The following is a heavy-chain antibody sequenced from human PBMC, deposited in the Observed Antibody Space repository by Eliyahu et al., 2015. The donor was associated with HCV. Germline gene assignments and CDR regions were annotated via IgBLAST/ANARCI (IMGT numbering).Heavy chain of an antibody. V-gene: IGHV4-59*01. CDR1: GGSIXTYY. CDR3: ASGGGGIAVAGTGGWFDP. Sequence: QVQLQESGPGLVKPSETLSLTCTVSGGSIXTYYWSWIRQPPGKGLEWIGYIHYSGGTNHNPSLKSRVTISVDTSKNQFSLNLTSVTAADTAVYYCASGGGGIAVAGTGGWFDPWGQGTLVTVSS. D-gene: IGHD6-19*01. CDR2: IHYSGGT. J-gene: IGHJ5*02.